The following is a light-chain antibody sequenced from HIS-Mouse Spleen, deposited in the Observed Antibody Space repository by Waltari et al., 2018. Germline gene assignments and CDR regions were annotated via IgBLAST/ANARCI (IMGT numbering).Light chain of an antibody. J-gene: IGLJ2*01. CDR1: NIGSKS. V-gene: IGLV3-21*02. Sequence: SYVLTQPPSVSVAPGQTARITCGGNNIGSKSVHWYQQKPGQAPVLVGYDDSDRPSGIPERLSGYNSGNTATLTISRGEAGDEADYYCQVWDSSSDHVVFGGGTKLTVL. CDR2: DDS. CDR3: QVWDSSSDHVV.